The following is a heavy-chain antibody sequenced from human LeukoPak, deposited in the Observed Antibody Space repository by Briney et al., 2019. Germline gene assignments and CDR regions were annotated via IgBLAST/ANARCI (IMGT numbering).Heavy chain of an antibody. CDR2: MFYGETT. CDR1: GDSIRSSGYY. Sequence: PSETLSLTCIVSGDSIRSSGYYWGXXXXXXXXXXXXIGSMFYGETTSYGPSLQSRVTISLDTSKNQFSLRLNSVTAADTAVYYCARLGRSRMDGAQYWGQGTLVTVSS. D-gene: IGHD4/OR15-4a*01. V-gene: IGHV4-39*01. CDR3: ARLGRSRMDGAQY. J-gene: IGHJ4*02.